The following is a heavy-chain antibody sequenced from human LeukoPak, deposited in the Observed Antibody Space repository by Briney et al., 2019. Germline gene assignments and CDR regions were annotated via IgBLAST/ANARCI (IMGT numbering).Heavy chain of an antibody. V-gene: IGHV4-4*07. J-gene: IGHJ6*03. CDR1: GGSISSYY. D-gene: IGHD3-3*01. CDR2: IYTSGST. CDR3: ARVRKDDYDFWSGYSYYMDV. Sequence: SETLSLXCTVSGGSISSYYWSWSRQPAGKGLEWIGRIYTSGSTNYNPSLKSRVTMSVDTSKNQFSLKLSSVTAADTAVYYCARVRKDDYDFWSGYSYYMDVWGKGTTVTVSS.